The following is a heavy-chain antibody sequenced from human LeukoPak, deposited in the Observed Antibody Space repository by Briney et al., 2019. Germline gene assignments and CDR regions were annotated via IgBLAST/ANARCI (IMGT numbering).Heavy chain of an antibody. CDR3: AREDSSGPCNWFDP. CDR1: GYTFTSYY. V-gene: IGHV1-46*01. D-gene: IGHD3-22*01. J-gene: IGHJ5*02. CDR2: INPSGGST. Sequence: ASVKVSCKASGYTFTSYYMHRVRQAPGQGLEWMGIINPSGGSTSSAQKFQGRVTITRDTSTSTDYMELSSWGSEDTSVYYCAREDSSGPCNWFDPWGEGTLVSVFS.